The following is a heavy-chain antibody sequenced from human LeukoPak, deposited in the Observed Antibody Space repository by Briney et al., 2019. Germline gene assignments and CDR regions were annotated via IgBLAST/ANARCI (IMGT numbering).Heavy chain of an antibody. D-gene: IGHD6-6*01. V-gene: IGHV4-39*01. CDR1: GGSISSSSYY. CDR3: ARQRIYSSSLDTLDY. J-gene: IGHJ4*02. CDR2: IYYSGST. Sequence: SETLSLTCTVSGGSISSSSYYWGWIRQPPGKGLEWIGSIYYSGSTYYNPSLKSRVTISVDTSKNQFSLKLSSVTAADTAVYHCARQRIYSSSLDTLDYWGQGTQVTVSS.